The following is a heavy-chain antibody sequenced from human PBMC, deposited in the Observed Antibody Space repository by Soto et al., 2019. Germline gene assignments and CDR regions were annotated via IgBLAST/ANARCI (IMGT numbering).Heavy chain of an antibody. CDR2: ISYDGSNK. Sequence: QVQLVESGGGVVQPGRSLRLSCAASGFTFSSYAMPWVRQAQGKGLEWVAVISYDGSNKYYADSVKGRFTISRNNSKNTLYLQMNSLRDEDTAVYYCATANPPYAFDMWGQGTMVTVSS. CDR3: ATANPPYAFDM. J-gene: IGHJ3*02. CDR1: GFTFSSYA. V-gene: IGHV3-30-3*01.